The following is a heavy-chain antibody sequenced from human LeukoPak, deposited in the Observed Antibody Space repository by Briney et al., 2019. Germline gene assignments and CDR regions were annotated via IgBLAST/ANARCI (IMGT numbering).Heavy chain of an antibody. V-gene: IGHV3-23*01. CDR1: RFTFSSYA. CDR2: ISGNGGSI. Sequence: GGSLRLSCAASRFTFSSYAMNWVRQAPGKGLEWVSGISGNGGSIYYADSVKGRFTVSRDNSKNTLYLQMNSLRAEDTAVYYCARDPRGVVSSSYFDSWGQGTLVTVSS. CDR3: ARDPRGVVSSSYFDS. D-gene: IGHD3-10*01. J-gene: IGHJ4*02.